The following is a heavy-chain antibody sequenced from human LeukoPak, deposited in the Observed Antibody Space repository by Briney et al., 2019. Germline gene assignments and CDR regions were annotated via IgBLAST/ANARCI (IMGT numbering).Heavy chain of an antibody. CDR3: ARDESGIAAAGTPLDY. V-gene: IGHV3-21*01. Sequence: GGSLRLSCAASGFTFSSYSMTWVRQAPGKGLEWVSSISSSSSYIYYADSVKGRFTVSRDNAKNSLYLQMNSLRAEDTAVYYCARDESGIAAAGTPLDYWGQGTLVTVSS. J-gene: IGHJ4*02. CDR1: GFTFSSYS. D-gene: IGHD6-13*01. CDR2: ISSSSSYI.